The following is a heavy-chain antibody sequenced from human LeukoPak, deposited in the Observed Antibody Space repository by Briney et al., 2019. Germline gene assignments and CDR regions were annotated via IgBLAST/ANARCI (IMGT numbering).Heavy chain of an antibody. CDR3: ARLSNDFWSGLDY. Sequence: GESLQISCKGSGYSFTSYWIGWVRQMPGKGLEWMGIIYPGDSDTRYSPSFQGQVTISADKSISTAYLQWSSPKASDTAMYYCARLSNDFWSGLDYWGQGTLVTVSS. CDR2: IYPGDSDT. D-gene: IGHD3-3*01. J-gene: IGHJ4*02. V-gene: IGHV5-51*01. CDR1: GYSFTSYW.